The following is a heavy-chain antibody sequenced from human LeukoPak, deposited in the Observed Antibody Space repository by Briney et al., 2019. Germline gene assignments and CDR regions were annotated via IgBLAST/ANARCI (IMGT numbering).Heavy chain of an antibody. CDR2: ISGSGGFT. CDR1: GFTFSGYG. CDR3: ARKSVAVAGPLDY. V-gene: IGHV3-23*01. Sequence: GGSLRLSCAASGFTFSGYGMSWVRQAPGKGLEWVSGISGSGGFTYYADSVKGRFTISRDNAKNSLYLQMNSLRAEDTAVYYCARKSVAVAGPLDYWGQGTLVTVSS. J-gene: IGHJ4*02. D-gene: IGHD6-19*01.